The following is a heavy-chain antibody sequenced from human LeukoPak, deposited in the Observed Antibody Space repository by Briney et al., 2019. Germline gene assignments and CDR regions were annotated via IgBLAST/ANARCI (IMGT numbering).Heavy chain of an antibody. CDR3: ASDVAYKFDY. CDR2: ISPDGTTT. CDR1: GFPFSRDS. D-gene: IGHD1-1*01. Sequence: GGSLRLSCSASGFPFSRDSMHWVRQSPGKGLVWLSRISPDGTTTNYADSVKGRFTISRDNAKDTLYLQMNSLRDEDTAVYYCASDVAYKFDYWGQGTLVTFSS. V-gene: IGHV3-74*01. J-gene: IGHJ4*02.